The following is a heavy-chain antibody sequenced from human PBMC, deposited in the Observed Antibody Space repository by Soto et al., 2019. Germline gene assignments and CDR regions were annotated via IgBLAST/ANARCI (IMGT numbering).Heavy chain of an antibody. CDR3: ARPGGDPNY. J-gene: IGHJ4*02. D-gene: IGHD2-21*02. CDR1: GFTSSSYS. V-gene: IGHV3-21*01. Sequence: PGGSLRLSSEAYGFTSSSYSMNWVSQAPGKGLEWVSSISSSSSYIYYADSVKGRFTISRDNAENSLYLQMNSLRAEDTAVYYCARPGGDPNYWGQGTLVTVS. CDR2: ISSSSSYI.